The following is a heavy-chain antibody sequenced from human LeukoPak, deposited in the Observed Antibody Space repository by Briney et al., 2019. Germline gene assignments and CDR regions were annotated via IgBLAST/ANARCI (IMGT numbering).Heavy chain of an antibody. J-gene: IGHJ6*03. V-gene: IGHV4-39*01. D-gene: IGHD2-21*01. Sequence: SDTLSLTCAVSGGSLGRSNTYWGWIRQTPGKGLEWLGTILHSGYTYNNPSLKSRVTMSVDSSKNQFSLSLSSVTAADTAVYFCARHRGGGGYHYMDVWGKGTTVIVSS. CDR1: GGSLGRSNTY. CDR3: ARHRGGGGYHYMDV. CDR2: ILHSGYT.